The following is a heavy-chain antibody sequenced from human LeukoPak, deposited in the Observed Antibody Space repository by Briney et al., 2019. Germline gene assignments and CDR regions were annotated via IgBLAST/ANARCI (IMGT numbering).Heavy chain of an antibody. CDR2: LYINGAT. J-gene: IGHJ3*01. D-gene: IGHD2-2*01. CDR1: GGSSRSYY. V-gene: IGHV4-4*07. CDR3: ARDGGVVVPSAPAVFDV. Sequence: SETLPLICTVSGGSSRSYYWSWIRQSAGRGLEWIGRLYINGATNYNPSLKSRVTMSIDTSKNQFSLKLSAVTVADTAVYYCARDGGVVVPSAPAVFDVWGQGTMVTVSS.